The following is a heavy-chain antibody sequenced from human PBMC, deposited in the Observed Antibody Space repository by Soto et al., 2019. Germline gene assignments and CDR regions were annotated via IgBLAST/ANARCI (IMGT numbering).Heavy chain of an antibody. J-gene: IGHJ4*02. V-gene: IGHV3-30-3*01. CDR2: ISYDGSKK. CDR3: ARDFTGFDY. Sequence: GGSLRLSCAASGFTFSSYAMHWVRQAPGKGLEWVAVISYDGSKKYYADSVKGRFTISRDNSKNTLYLQMNSLRAEDTAVYYCARDFTGFDYWGQGTMVTVSS. CDR1: GFTFSSYA.